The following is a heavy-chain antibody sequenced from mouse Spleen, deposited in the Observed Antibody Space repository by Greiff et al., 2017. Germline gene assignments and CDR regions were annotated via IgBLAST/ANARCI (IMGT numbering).Heavy chain of an antibody. V-gene: IGHV1-66*01. Sequence: VQLQQSGPELVKPGASVKISCKASGYSFTSYYIHWVKQRPGQGLEWIGWIYPGSGNTKYNEKFKGKATLTADTSSSTAYMQLSSLTSEDSAVYYCARRTGDWYFDVWGTGTTVTVSS. D-gene: IGHD4-1*01. J-gene: IGHJ1*03. CDR3: ARRTGDWYFDV. CDR1: GYSFTSYY. CDR2: IYPGSGNT.